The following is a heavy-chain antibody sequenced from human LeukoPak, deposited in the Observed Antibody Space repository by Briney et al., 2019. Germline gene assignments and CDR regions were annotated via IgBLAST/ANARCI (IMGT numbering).Heavy chain of an antibody. CDR3: AKLVVVRGYFNY. CDR1: GFTFSSYA. D-gene: IGHD3-22*01. Sequence: PGGSLRLSCAASGFTFSSYAMSWVRQAPGKGLAWVSAISGSGGSTYYADSVKGRFTISRDNSKNTLYLQMNSLRAEDTAVYYCAKLVVVRGYFNYWGQGTLVTVSS. CDR2: ISGSGGST. V-gene: IGHV3-23*01. J-gene: IGHJ4*02.